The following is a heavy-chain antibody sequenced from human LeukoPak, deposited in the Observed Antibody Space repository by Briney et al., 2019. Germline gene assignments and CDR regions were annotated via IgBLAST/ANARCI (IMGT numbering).Heavy chain of an antibody. Sequence: GGSLRLSCAASGFTFSSYAMSWVRQAPGKGLEWVSGITSSGAGTYYADSVKGRFTISRDNSKNTLYLQMNSLRAEDTAVYYCALRGYSTYFDYWGQGTLVTVSS. J-gene: IGHJ4*02. D-gene: IGHD1-26*01. CDR3: ALRGYSTYFDY. V-gene: IGHV3-23*01. CDR1: GFTFSSYA. CDR2: ITSSGAGT.